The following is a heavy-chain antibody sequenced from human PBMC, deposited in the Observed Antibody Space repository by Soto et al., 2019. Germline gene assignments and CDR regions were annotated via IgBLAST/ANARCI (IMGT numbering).Heavy chain of an antibody. CDR3: APLTVSLSGPYGTHV. V-gene: IGHV4-34*01. CDR2: INHSGST. Sequence: SETLSLTCAVYGGSFSGYYWSCIRQPPGKGLEWIGGINHSGSTNYNPSRKMRVTISVDTSNNQFSLKLSSVTAADTAVYYCAPLTVSLSGPYGTHVWGQGTTVTVSS. D-gene: IGHD2-15*01. CDR1: GGSFSGYY. J-gene: IGHJ6*02.